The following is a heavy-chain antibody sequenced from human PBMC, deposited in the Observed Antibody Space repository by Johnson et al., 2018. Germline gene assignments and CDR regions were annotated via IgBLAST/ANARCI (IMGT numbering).Heavy chain of an antibody. Sequence: QVQLQESGGGVVQPGRSLRLSCAASGFTFSSYAMHWVRQAPGKGLEWVAVISYDGSNKYYADSVKGRFTISRDNSKNTLFLQMNSLRAEDTAVYYCAQPQGYGLNIPDYYDYGMDVWGQGTTVTVSS. CDR2: ISYDGSNK. D-gene: IGHD6-13*01. CDR1: GFTFSSYA. V-gene: IGHV3-30*04. CDR3: AQPQGYGLNIPDYYDYGMDV. J-gene: IGHJ6*02.